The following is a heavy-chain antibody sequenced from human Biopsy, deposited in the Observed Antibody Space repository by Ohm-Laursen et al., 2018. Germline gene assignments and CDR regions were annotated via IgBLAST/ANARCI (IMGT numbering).Heavy chain of an antibody. J-gene: IGHJ1*01. CDR3: ARGSNEYGGLYFPH. Sequence: TLSLTCSVSGGSFTGHYWSWIRQPPGKGLEWIGHISYTGYTSYKSSLKSRVTISLDTSRKHFSLRLASLAAADTAVYYCARGSNEYGGLYFPHWGQGTLVTVSS. V-gene: IGHV4-59*11. D-gene: IGHD4-23*01. CDR1: GGSFTGHY. CDR2: ISYTGYT.